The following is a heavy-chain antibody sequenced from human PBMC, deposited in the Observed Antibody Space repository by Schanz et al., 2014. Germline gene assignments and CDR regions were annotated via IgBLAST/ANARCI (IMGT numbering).Heavy chain of an antibody. CDR3: ARDSDRATMVQTYNGFDP. D-gene: IGHD3-10*01. V-gene: IGHV3-48*02. CDR1: GFTFSSYS. J-gene: IGHJ5*02. CDR2: ISSRSSTI. Sequence: EVQLVESGGGLVQPGGSLRLSCAASGFTFSSYSMNWVRQAPGKGLEWVSYISSRSSTIYYADSVKGRFTISRDNAKNSLYRQMNSLRDEDTAVYYCARDSDRATMVQTYNGFDPWGQGTLVTVSS.